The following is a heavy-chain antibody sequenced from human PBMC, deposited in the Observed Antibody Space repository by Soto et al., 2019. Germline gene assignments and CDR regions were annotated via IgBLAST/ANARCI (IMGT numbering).Heavy chain of an antibody. V-gene: IGHV4-30-4*01. CDR2: IYKSTTT. J-gene: IGHJ5*01. CDR1: GDSISTVDYF. D-gene: IGHD2-15*01. CDR3: ARGRYCLTGRCFPNWFDS. Sequence: QVHLLESGPGLVKPSQILSLTCSVSGDSISTVDYFWAWIRQPPGQALEYIGYIYKSTTTYYNPSFESRVAISLDTSKSQFSLNVTSVTAADTAVYFCARGRYCLTGRCFPNWFDSWGQGTLVTVSS.